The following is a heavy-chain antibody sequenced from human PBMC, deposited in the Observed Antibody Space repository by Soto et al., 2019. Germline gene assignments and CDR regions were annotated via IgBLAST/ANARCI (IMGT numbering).Heavy chain of an antibody. D-gene: IGHD2-2*02. Sequence: QVQLVQSGAEVKTPGFSLKVSCKVSGSRFSNYVISWLRQAPGHGLEWLGRIIPIFNSTKYAQSFQGRVTITADKSTSKASLELSSLRSDDTAVYYCAREGRGKKAGYNGLVSLGYWGQGPLVTVSS. CDR1: GSRFSNYV. V-gene: IGHV1-69*06. CDR3: AREGRGKKAGYNGLVSLGY. J-gene: IGHJ4*02. CDR2: IIPIFNST.